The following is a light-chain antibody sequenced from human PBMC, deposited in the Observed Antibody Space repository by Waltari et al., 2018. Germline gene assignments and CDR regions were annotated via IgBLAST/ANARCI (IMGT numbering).Light chain of an antibody. V-gene: IGKV1-39*01. CDR2: AAT. CDR1: QPISIY. J-gene: IGKJ2*02. Sequence: DIQLTQSPSSLSASSGDRVLITCRESQPISIYLNWYQQKPGKAPNLLIYAATILQSGVPSRFSGSGSGRDFSLTISSLQPEDFAIYYCQQSISNTRTFGQGTRLEIK. CDR3: QQSISNTRT.